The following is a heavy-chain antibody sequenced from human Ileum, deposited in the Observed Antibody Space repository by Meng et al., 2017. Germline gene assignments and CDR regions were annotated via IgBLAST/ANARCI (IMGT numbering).Heavy chain of an antibody. CDR2: ISSSSSYI. V-gene: IGHV3-21*01. J-gene: IGHJ5*02. CDR3: ARERQDNRWFDP. Sequence: EVKLVESGGDLVKPVGSLRLSCAASGFTFSSYSMTWVRQAPGKGLEWVSSISSSSSYIYYADSLKGRFTISRDNAKNSLYLQMNSLRAEDTAVYYCARERQDNRWFDPWGQGTLVTVSS. CDR1: GFTFSSYS. D-gene: IGHD1-1*01.